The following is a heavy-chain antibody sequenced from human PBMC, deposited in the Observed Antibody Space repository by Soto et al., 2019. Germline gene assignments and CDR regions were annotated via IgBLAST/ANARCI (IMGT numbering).Heavy chain of an antibody. D-gene: IGHD4-17*01. CDR2: IYPGDSEI. V-gene: IGHV5-51*01. CDR3: ARHSEDTVTPDY. J-gene: IGHJ4*02. Sequence: GESLKISCKASGYSFTSYWIGWVRQVPGEGLEWMGIIYPGDSEIRYNPSFQGQVTISADKSITTAYLQWSRLAASDTAMYYCARHSEDTVTPDYWGQGTLVTVSS. CDR1: GYSFTSYW.